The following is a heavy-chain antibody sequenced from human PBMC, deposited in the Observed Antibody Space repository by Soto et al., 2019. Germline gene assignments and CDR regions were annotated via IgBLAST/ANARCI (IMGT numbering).Heavy chain of an antibody. D-gene: IGHD2-15*01. Sequence: GGSLRLSCAASGFTFSSYAMHWVRHAPGKGLEWVAVISYDGSNKYYADSVKGRFTISRDNSKNTLYLQMNSLRAEDTAVYYCARDRGGSCYSAGCGMDVWGQGTTVTVS. CDR2: ISYDGSNK. CDR3: ARDRGGSCYSAGCGMDV. CDR1: GFTFSSYA. V-gene: IGHV3-30-3*01. J-gene: IGHJ6*02.